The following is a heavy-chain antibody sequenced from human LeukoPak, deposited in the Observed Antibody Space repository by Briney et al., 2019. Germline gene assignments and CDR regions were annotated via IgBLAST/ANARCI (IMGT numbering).Heavy chain of an antibody. CDR1: GFTFDDYG. V-gene: IGHV3-20*04. Sequence: GGSLRLSCAASGFTFDDYGMSWVRQAPGKGLEWVSGINWNGGSTGYADSVKGRFTISRDNAKNSLYLQMNSLRAEDTAVYYCARSKTYYYGSGSYWRGDYWGQGTLVTVSS. D-gene: IGHD3-10*01. CDR3: ARSKTYYYGSGSYWRGDY. J-gene: IGHJ4*02. CDR2: INWNGGST.